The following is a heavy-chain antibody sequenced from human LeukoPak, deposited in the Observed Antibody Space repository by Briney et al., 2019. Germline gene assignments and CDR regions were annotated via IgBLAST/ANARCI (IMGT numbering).Heavy chain of an antibody. Sequence: AGGSLRLSCAASGLTFSTADMNWVRQAPGKGLEWVAGISGSGERTCYPDSAKDRFTISRDNSKNTLYLQMNSLRAEDTAVYYCANLVDTELRYSSGWLFDYWGQGTLVTVSS. V-gene: IGHV3-23*01. J-gene: IGHJ4*02. D-gene: IGHD6-19*01. CDR1: GLTFSTAD. CDR2: ISGSGERT. CDR3: ANLVDTELRYSSGWLFDY.